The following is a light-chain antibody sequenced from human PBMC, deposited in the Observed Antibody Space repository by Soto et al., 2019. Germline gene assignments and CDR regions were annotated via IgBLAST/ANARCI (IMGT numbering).Light chain of an antibody. CDR3: QQYNNWPPLT. CDR2: GTS. J-gene: IGKJ4*01. V-gene: IGKV3-15*01. Sequence: EIVMTQSPATLSVSPGERATLFCRASQSVSSNLAWYQQKAGQAPRLLIYGTSTRATGIPARFSGSGSGTDFTLTISSLQSEGFAVYYCQQYNNWPPLTFGGGTKVEIK. CDR1: QSVSSN.